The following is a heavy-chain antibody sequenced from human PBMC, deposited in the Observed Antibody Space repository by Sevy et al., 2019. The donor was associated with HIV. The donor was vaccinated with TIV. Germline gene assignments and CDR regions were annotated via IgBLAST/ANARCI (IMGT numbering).Heavy chain of an antibody. D-gene: IGHD3-3*01. CDR2: IYYSGST. CDR3: ARQRNQFPHARYYGLWSGYYYFDY. CDR1: GGSISSSSYY. J-gene: IGHJ4*02. V-gene: IGHV4-39*01. Sequence: SENLSLTCTVSGGSISSSSYYWGWIRQPPGKGLEWIGSIYYSGSTYYNPSLKSRVTISVDTSKNQFSLKLSSVTAADTAVYYCARQRNQFPHARYYGLWSGYYYFDYWGQGTLVTVSS.